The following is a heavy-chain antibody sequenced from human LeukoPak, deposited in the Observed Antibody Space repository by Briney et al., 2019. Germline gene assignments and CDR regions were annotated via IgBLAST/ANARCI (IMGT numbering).Heavy chain of an antibody. Sequence: GGSLRPSCAASGFTFTNYAMTWVRQAPGKGLEWVSSNSASGVMTYYADSVKGRFTVSRDNSKNSLYLQMSSLTAADTAVYYCAKDRSIGTYYTFDHWGQGTLVTVSS. D-gene: IGHD1-26*01. CDR3: AKDRSIGTYYTFDH. CDR2: NSASGVMT. J-gene: IGHJ4*02. V-gene: IGHV3-23*01. CDR1: GFTFTNYA.